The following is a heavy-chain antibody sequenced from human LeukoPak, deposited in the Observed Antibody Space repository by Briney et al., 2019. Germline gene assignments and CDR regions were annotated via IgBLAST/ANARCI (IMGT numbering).Heavy chain of an antibody. Sequence: ASVKVSCKASGYTFTSYYMHWVRQAPGQGLEWMGIINPSGGSTSYAQKFQGRVTMTRDTSTSTVYMELSSLRSEDTAVYYCARESFTVTSDYYMDVWGKGTTVTVSS. V-gene: IGHV1-46*01. D-gene: IGHD4-17*01. CDR1: GYTFTSYY. CDR2: INPSGGST. J-gene: IGHJ6*03. CDR3: ARESFTVTSDYYMDV.